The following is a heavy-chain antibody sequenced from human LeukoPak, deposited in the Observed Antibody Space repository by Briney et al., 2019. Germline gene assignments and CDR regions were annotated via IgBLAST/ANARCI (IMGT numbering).Heavy chain of an antibody. Sequence: SQALSLTCTVSGGSISSGDYYWSWIRQPPGKGLEWIGYIYYSGSTYYNPSLKSRVTISVDTSKNQFSLKLSSVTAADTAVYYCAREWYCSSTSCYDYYYYYMDVWGNGTTVTVSS. CDR1: GGSISSGDYY. CDR2: IYYSGST. J-gene: IGHJ6*03. D-gene: IGHD2-2*01. V-gene: IGHV4-30-4*08. CDR3: AREWYCSSTSCYDYYYYYMDV.